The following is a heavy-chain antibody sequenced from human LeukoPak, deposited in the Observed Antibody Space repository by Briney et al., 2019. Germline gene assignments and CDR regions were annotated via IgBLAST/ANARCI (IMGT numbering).Heavy chain of an antibody. D-gene: IGHD3-9*01. CDR2: IYYDGST. V-gene: IGHV4-39*07. CDR1: GGSISNNSYF. Sequence: SETLSLTCTASGGSISNNSYFWGWIRQPPGKGLEWIASIYYDGSTYYNPSLKSRVTTSVDTSKNQFSLKLSSVTAADTAVYYCARGRAPVLRYFDWSMGFNWFDPWGQGTLVTVSS. J-gene: IGHJ5*02. CDR3: ARGRAPVLRYFDWSMGFNWFDP.